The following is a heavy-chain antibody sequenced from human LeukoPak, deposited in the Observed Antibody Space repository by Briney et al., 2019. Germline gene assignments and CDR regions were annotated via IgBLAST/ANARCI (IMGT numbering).Heavy chain of an antibody. V-gene: IGHV3-7*01. D-gene: IGHD1-7*01. CDR1: GFTFSYYW. J-gene: IGHJ4*02. Sequence: GGSLRLSCATSGFTFSYYWMSWVRQAPGKGLEWVANIKQDVSEKYYVDSVKGRFTISRDDAKSSLYLQMNSLRAEDSAVYYCAREATWGTNSGLGFDYWGRGTLVTVSS. CDR2: IKQDVSEK. CDR3: AREATWGTNSGLGFDY.